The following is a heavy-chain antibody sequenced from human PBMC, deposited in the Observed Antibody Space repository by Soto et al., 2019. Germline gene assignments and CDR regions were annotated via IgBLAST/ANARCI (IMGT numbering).Heavy chain of an antibody. CDR3: AKGRGGSGSLTPRVDF. V-gene: IGHV3-23*01. CDR1: GFTFNNYA. Sequence: EVQLLESGGGLVQPGGSLRLSCAASGFTFNNYAMTWVRQDPGKGLEWVSAISGGGDTTSDADSVKGRFTVSRDGSKNTVYLQMSSLRAEDTALYYCAKGRGGSGSLTPRVDFWGQGTLVTVSS. J-gene: IGHJ4*02. D-gene: IGHD3-10*01. CDR2: ISGGGDTT.